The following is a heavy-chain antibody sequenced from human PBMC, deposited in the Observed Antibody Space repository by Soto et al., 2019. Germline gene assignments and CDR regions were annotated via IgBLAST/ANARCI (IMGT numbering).Heavy chain of an antibody. CDR3: ARGIEMTTGDVFEL. CDR1: GFTFSGYA. J-gene: IGHJ3*01. D-gene: IGHD2-21*01. Sequence: QVQMVESGGGVVQPGRSLRLSCAASGFTFSGYAMHWVRQAPGKGLEWVGLISFDGGIKHNADSVKGRFTISRDNSKNTLYLQMNSLTTEDTALYYCARGIEMTTGDVFELWGQGTLVIVSS. CDR2: ISFDGGIK. V-gene: IGHV3-30-3*01.